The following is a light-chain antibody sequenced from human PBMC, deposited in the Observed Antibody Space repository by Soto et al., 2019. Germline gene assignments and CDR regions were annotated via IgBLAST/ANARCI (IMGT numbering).Light chain of an antibody. CDR2: DAS. CDR1: QSVTDN. V-gene: IGKV3-15*01. Sequence: PGERATLSCRASQSVTDNYLAWYQQKPGQAPRLLIYDASTRATGIPDRFSGGGSGTEFTLTISSLQSEDFVVYYCQQYNSWPPITFGQGTRLEI. J-gene: IGKJ5*01. CDR3: QQYNSWPPIT.